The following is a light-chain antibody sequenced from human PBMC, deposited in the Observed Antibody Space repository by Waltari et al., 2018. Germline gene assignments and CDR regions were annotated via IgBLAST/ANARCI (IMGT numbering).Light chain of an antibody. J-gene: IGLJ3*02. CDR3: SSYASSNFLV. Sequence: QSALSPPASVSGSPGQSITISCTGARRDVGGFNYVSWYQQNPGKAPKLLIFEATKRPSGVSIRFSGSTSGNTASLTISGLQAEDEADYYCSSYASSNFLVFGGGTKVTVL. V-gene: IGLV2-14*01. CDR1: RRDVGGFNY. CDR2: EAT.